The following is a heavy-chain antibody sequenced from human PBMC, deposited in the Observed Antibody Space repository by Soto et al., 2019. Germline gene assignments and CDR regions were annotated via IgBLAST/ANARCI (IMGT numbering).Heavy chain of an antibody. Sequence: SETLSLTCAVSSDSISGSTWWSWFRQPPGRGLEWIGEIYHSGSTNYNPSLKSRVTFSVDKSKHQFSLNLSSVTAADTAVYYCASSPGSLAGDYWGLGTLVTVSS. CDR3: ASSPGSLAGDY. CDR1: SDSISGSTW. V-gene: IGHV4-4*02. J-gene: IGHJ4*02. D-gene: IGHD2-15*01. CDR2: IYHSGST.